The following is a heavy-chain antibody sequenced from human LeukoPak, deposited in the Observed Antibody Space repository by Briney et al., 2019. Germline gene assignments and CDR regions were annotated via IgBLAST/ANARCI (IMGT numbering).Heavy chain of an antibody. J-gene: IGHJ6*03. Sequence: ASVKVSCKASGYTFTSYGFSWVRQAPGQGLEWMGWISAYNGNTNYAQKFQGRVTMTTDTSTSTAYMELRSLRSDDTAVYYCARAPFSSGWYLPWGYMDVWGKGTTVTISS. D-gene: IGHD6-19*01. CDR3: ARAPFSSGWYLPWGYMDV. CDR2: ISAYNGNT. V-gene: IGHV1-18*01. CDR1: GYTFTSYG.